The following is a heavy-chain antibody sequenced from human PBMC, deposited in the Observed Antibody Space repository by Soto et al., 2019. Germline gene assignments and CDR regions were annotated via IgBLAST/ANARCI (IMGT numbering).Heavy chain of an antibody. D-gene: IGHD6-13*01. V-gene: IGHV4-59*01. CDR1: GGSISSYY. CDR3: ARDRSAGTWDY. Sequence: SETLSLTCTVSGGSISSYYWSWIRQPPGKGLEWIGYIYYSGSTNYNPSLKSRVTISVDTSKNQFSLTLSSVTAADTAVYYCARDRSAGTWDYWGQGTLVTVSS. J-gene: IGHJ4*02. CDR2: IYYSGST.